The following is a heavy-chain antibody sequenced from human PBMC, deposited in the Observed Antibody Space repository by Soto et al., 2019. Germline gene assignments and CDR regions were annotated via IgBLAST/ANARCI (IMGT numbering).Heavy chain of an antibody. J-gene: IGHJ6*02. CDR3: AKDLSRYFDWLLYGAYGMDV. D-gene: IGHD3-9*01. V-gene: IGHV3-21*04. CDR1: GFTFNTNS. CDR2: INDNSRGI. Sequence: GGSLRLSCAASGFTFNTNSMNWVRQAPGKGLEWVSSINDNSRGIFYPDSVKGRFTVSRDNSKNTLYLQMNSLRAEDTAVYYCAKDLSRYFDWLLYGAYGMDVWGQGTTVTV.